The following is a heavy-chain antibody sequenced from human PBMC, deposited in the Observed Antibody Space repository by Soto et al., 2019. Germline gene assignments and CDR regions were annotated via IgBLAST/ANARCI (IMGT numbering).Heavy chain of an antibody. J-gene: IGHJ6*03. Sequence: PGGSLRLSCAASGSIFTGYGMHWVRQAPGKGLEWVAVIWFDGSNKYYADSVKGRFTISRDNSKNMLYLQMNSLRDEDTAVYYCARDDVHCSGGSCYGVPMDVWGKGTTVTVSS. D-gene: IGHD2-15*01. CDR2: IWFDGSNK. CDR1: GSIFTGYG. CDR3: ARDDVHCSGGSCYGVPMDV. V-gene: IGHV3-33*01.